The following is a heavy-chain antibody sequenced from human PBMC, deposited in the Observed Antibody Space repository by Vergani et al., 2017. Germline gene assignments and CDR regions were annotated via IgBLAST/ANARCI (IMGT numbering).Heavy chain of an antibody. J-gene: IGHJ5*02. CDR2: IYSGGST. V-gene: IGHV3-66*01. CDR3: AKETYYCSSTSCYRGEENXFDP. CDR1: GFTVSSNY. Sequence: EVQLVESGGGLVQPGGSLRLSCAASGFTVSSNYMSWVRQAPGKGLEWVSVIYSGGSTYYADSVKGRFTISRDNSKNTLYLQMNSLRAEDTAVYYCAKETYYCSSTSCYRGEENXFDPWGQGTLVTVSS. D-gene: IGHD2-2*01.